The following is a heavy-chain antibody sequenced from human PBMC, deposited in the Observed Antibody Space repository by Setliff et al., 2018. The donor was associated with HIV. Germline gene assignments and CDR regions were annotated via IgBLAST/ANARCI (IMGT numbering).Heavy chain of an antibody. CDR1: GDSISSSSYY. D-gene: IGHD2-21*01. J-gene: IGHJ3*02. CDR3: ARPRLRGSGAFDI. Sequence: KSSETLSLTCTVSGDSISSSSYYWGWIRQPPGKGLEWIGSISYSGSTYYNPSLKSRVTISVDTSKNQFSLKLSSVTAADTAVYYCARPRLRGSGAFDIWGQGTMVTVSS. V-gene: IGHV4-39*01. CDR2: ISYSGST.